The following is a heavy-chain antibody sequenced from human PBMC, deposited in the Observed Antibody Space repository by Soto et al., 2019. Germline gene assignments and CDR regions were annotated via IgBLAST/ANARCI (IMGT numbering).Heavy chain of an antibody. Sequence: QVQLVEAGGGVVQPGTSLRLSCAASGFLFRNYAMHWVRQSPAKGLEWLAGISFDGANIFYSGAAKGPFTISRDNSKQTLYLQLDSLRPEDTGVYFCARDPYGGYIFDSWGQGTQVTLSS. CDR3: ARDPYGGYIFDS. J-gene: IGHJ4*02. CDR1: GFLFRNYA. CDR2: ISFDGANI. D-gene: IGHD5-12*01. V-gene: IGHV3-30-3*01.